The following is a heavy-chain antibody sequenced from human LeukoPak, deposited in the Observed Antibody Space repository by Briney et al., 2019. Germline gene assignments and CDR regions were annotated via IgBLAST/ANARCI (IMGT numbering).Heavy chain of an antibody. V-gene: IGHV4-39*07. CDR2: IYYSGST. CDR1: GGSISSSSYY. CDR3: AREWGSSPTYPFDQ. J-gene: IGHJ4*02. Sequence: PSETLSLTCTVSGGSISSSSYYWGWIRQPPGKGLEWIGNIYYSGSTYYNPSLKSRVTISGDTSKNQFSLKLSSVTAADTAVYYCAREWGSSPTYPFDQWGQGILVTVSS. D-gene: IGHD6-6*01.